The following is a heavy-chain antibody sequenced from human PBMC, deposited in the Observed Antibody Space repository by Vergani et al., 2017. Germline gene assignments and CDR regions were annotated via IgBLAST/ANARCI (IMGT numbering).Heavy chain of an antibody. Sequence: QVQLVQSGSELKKPGASVKVSCKASGYTFTNYAMNWVRQAPGQGLEWVGSINTNTGTPTYAQGFTGRFVLSLDTSARTAYLQISSLQADDSAIYYCARPRAGYYDTSGVWGQGTLVTVSS. V-gene: IGHV7-4-1*02. J-gene: IGHJ4*02. CDR1: GYTFTNYA. CDR3: ARPRAGYYDTSGV. CDR2: INTNTGTP. D-gene: IGHD3-22*01.